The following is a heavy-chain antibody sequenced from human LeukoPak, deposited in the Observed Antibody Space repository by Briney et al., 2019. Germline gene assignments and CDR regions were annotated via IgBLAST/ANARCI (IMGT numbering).Heavy chain of an antibody. CDR3: ARLYDSSGWGFDY. CDR1: GYTFTGYY. D-gene: IGHD3-22*01. CDR2: INPNSGGT. Sequence: ASVKVSCKASGYTFTGYYMHWVRQAPGQGLEWIGWINPNSGGTNYAQKFQGRVTMTRDTSISTAYMELSRLRSDDTAVYYCARLYDSSGWGFDYWGQGTLVTVSS. V-gene: IGHV1-2*02. J-gene: IGHJ4*02.